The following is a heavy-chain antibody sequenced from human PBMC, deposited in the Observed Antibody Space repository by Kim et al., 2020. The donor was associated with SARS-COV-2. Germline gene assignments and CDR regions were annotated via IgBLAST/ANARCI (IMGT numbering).Heavy chain of an antibody. CDR3: ARKDYGSGTDDAFDV. V-gene: IGHV3-7*01. CDR2: IKQDGNEK. Sequence: GGSLRLSCVASGFTFSNFWMNWVRQAPGKGLEWVGNIKQDGNEKNYVTSVKGRFSISRDNVQNLLYLQMNSLRAEDTAVYYCARKDYGSGTDDAFDVWGQGTLVSVSS. D-gene: IGHD3-10*01. J-gene: IGHJ3*01. CDR1: GFTFSNFW.